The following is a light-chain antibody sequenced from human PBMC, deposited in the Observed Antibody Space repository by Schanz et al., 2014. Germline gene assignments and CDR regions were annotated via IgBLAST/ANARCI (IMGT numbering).Light chain of an antibody. J-gene: IGLJ3*02. Sequence: QSALTQPASVSGSPGQSITISCTGTSSDVGGYKYVSWYQQYPGKAPKVMIYDVNNRPSGVSNRFSGSKSGNTASLTISGLQAEDEADYYCSSYTSSSTLWVFGGGTKLTVL. CDR3: SSYTSSSTLWV. CDR2: DVN. V-gene: IGLV2-14*03. CDR1: SSDVGGYKY.